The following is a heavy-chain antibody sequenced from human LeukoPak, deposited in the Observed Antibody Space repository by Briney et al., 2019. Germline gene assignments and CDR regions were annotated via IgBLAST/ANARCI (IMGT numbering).Heavy chain of an antibody. J-gene: IGHJ4*02. CDR2: IYYSAST. Sequence: PSETLSLTSTATVGSISSSSGSCFPQPQGKGLDWIGYIYYSASTNYIPSLKSRVTISVDTSKSQFSLQLRSVPAADTAVYYYARRLRWFDYWGEGTLVTVSS. V-gene: IGHV4-59*01. CDR3: ARRLRWFDY. CDR1: VGSISSSS. D-gene: IGHD4-23*01.